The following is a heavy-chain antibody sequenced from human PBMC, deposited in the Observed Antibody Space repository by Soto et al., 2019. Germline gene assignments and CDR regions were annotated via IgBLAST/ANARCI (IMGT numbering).Heavy chain of an antibody. CDR2: ISGSGGGT. J-gene: IGHJ3*01. V-gene: IGHV3-23*01. CDR3: AYSRGSGSYFNPSDAFDF. CDR1: GFTFSSYA. Sequence: SLRLSCAASGFTFSSYAMSWVRQAPGKGLEWVSSISGSGGGTYYEDSVKRRFTISRDNSKNTLSLQMNRLRAEDTAVYYCAYSRGSGSYFNPSDAFDFWGQGTMVTVSS. D-gene: IGHD3-10*01.